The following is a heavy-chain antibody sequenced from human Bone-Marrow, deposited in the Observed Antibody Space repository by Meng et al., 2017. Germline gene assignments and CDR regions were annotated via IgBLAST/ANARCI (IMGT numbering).Heavy chain of an antibody. Sequence: GGSLRLSCAASGFTFSSYAMHWVRQAPGKGLEWVAVISYDGSNKYYADSVKARFTISRDNSKNTLYLQMNSLRAEDTAVYYCARKYSSGWEPGYFDYWGQGTLVTVSS. CDR2: ISYDGSNK. J-gene: IGHJ4*02. CDR1: GFTFSSYA. CDR3: ARKYSSGWEPGYFDY. D-gene: IGHD6-19*01. V-gene: IGHV3-30*04.